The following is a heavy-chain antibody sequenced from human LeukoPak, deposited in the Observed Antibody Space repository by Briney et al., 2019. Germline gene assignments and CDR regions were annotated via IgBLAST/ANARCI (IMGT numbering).Heavy chain of an antibody. Sequence: ASETLSLTCTVSGGSISSYYWSWIRQPPGKGLEWIGYIYYSGSTNYNPSLKSRVTISVDTSKNQFSLKLSSVTAADTAVYYCARAAAGSPYYFDYWGQGTLVTVSS. D-gene: IGHD6-13*01. CDR1: GGSISSYY. CDR2: IYYSGST. J-gene: IGHJ4*02. CDR3: ARAAAGSPYYFDY. V-gene: IGHV4-59*01.